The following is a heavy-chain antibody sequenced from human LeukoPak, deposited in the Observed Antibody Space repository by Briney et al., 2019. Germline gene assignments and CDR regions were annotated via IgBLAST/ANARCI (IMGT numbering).Heavy chain of an antibody. V-gene: IGHV3-11*01. J-gene: IGHJ5*02. D-gene: IGHD3-10*01. Sequence: GGSLRLSCAASGFTFSDYYMSWIRQPPGKGLEWVSYISSSGSTIYYADSVKGRFTISRDNAKNSLYLQMNSLRAEDTAVYYCARDPWGVDSSGNGFDPWGQGTLVTVSS. CDR3: ARDPWGVDSSGNGFDP. CDR2: ISSSGSTI. CDR1: GFTFSDYY.